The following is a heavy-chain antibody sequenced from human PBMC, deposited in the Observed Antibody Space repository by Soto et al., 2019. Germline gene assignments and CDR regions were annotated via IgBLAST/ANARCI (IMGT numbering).Heavy chain of an antibody. CDR1: GYTFTSYG. J-gene: IGHJ5*02. CDR3: ARGWWGTVTTYWFDP. CDR2: ISAYNGNT. Sequence: ASVKVSCKASGYTFTSYGISWVRQAPGQGLEWMGWISAYNGNTNYAQKLQGRVTMTTDTSTSTAYMELRSLRSDDTAVYYCARGWWGTVTTYWFDPWGQGTLVTVSS. D-gene: IGHD4-4*01. V-gene: IGHV1-18*01.